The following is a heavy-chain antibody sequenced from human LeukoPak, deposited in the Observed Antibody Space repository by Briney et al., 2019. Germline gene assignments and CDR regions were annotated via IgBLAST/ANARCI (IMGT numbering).Heavy chain of an antibody. D-gene: IGHD3-3*01. J-gene: IGHJ4*02. CDR1: GFTFSSHS. V-gene: IGHV3-48*04. CDR2: ISSSSSTI. Sequence: GGSLRLSCAASGFTFSSHSMNWVRQAPGKGLEWVSYISSSSSTIYYADSVKGRFTISRDNAKNSLYLQMNSLRAEDTAVYYCARDLSPYYDFWSGYWYWGQGTLVTVSS. CDR3: ARDLSPYYDFWSGYWY.